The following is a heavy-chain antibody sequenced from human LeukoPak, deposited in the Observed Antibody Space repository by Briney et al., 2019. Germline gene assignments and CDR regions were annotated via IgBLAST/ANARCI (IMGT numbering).Heavy chain of an antibody. Sequence: GGSLRLSCAASGSTFSSYEMNWVRQAPGKGLEWVSYISTSGRTIHYADSVKGRFTISRDNSKNTLYLQMNSLRAEDTAVYYCAKGFYDNSASGVFDIWGQGTMVTVSS. CDR2: ISTSGRTI. V-gene: IGHV3-48*03. CDR1: GSTFSSYE. D-gene: IGHD3-22*01. J-gene: IGHJ3*02. CDR3: AKGFYDNSASGVFDI.